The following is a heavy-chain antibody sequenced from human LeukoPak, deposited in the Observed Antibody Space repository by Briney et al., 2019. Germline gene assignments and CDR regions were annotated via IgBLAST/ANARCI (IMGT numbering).Heavy chain of an antibody. D-gene: IGHD2/OR15-2a*01. CDR2: IAHDGTR. CDR3: TRENRPFCPFAF. V-gene: IGHV4-4*02. CDR1: GGSIDSTNY. J-gene: IGHJ4*02. Sequence: SSETLSLTCGDSGGSIDSTNYWSWVRQAPGKGLEWIGEIAHDGTRNYNPSLRSRVAMSFDRANNYFSLSLTAVTAADTAFYYCTRENRPFCPFAFWGQGVMVTVSS.